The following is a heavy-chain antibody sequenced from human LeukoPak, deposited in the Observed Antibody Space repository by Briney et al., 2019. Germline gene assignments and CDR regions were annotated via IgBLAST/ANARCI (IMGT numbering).Heavy chain of an antibody. J-gene: IGHJ4*02. Sequence: GRSLRLSCAASGFTFSSYGMHWVRQAPGKGLEWVAVIWYDGSNKYYADSVKGRFTIPRDNSKNTLYLQMNSLRAEDTAVYYCARADMYCSGGSCLYFDYWGQGTLVTVSS. CDR3: ARADMYCSGGSCLYFDY. V-gene: IGHV3-33*01. CDR1: GFTFSSYG. CDR2: IWYDGSNK. D-gene: IGHD2-15*01.